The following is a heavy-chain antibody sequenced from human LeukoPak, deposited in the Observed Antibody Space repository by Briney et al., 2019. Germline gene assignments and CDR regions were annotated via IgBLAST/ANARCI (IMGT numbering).Heavy chain of an antibody. Sequence: PGGSLRLSCAASGFTFSSYAMHWVRRAPGKGLEWVAVISYDGPNKNYADSVKGRFTISRDNSKNTLYLQMNSLRAEDTAVYYCARAVIFYGDYDGGWFDPWGQGTLVTVSS. D-gene: IGHD4-17*01. J-gene: IGHJ5*02. CDR1: GFTFSSYA. V-gene: IGHV3-30*04. CDR2: ISYDGPNK. CDR3: ARAVIFYGDYDGGWFDP.